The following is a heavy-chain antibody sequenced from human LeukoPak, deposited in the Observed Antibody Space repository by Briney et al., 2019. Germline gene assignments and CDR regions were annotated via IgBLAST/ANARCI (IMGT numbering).Heavy chain of an antibody. D-gene: IGHD3-3*01. CDR2: INHSGST. Sequence: SETLSLTCAVYGGSFSGYYWSWIRQPPGKGLEWIGEINHSGSTNYNPSLKSRVTISVDTCKNQFSLKLSSVTAADTAVYYCARTDFWSGSHFDYWGQGTLVTVSS. V-gene: IGHV4-34*01. CDR3: ARTDFWSGSHFDY. J-gene: IGHJ4*02. CDR1: GGSFSGYY.